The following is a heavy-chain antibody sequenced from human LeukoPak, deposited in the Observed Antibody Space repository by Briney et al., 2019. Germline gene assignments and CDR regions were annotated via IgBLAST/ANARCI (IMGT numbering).Heavy chain of an antibody. J-gene: IGHJ4*02. Sequence: GGSLRLSCAASGFTFSIYAMTWVRQAPGKGLEWVSGINGISGETYYADSVKGRFTISRDNSRNTLYLQMNSLRAEDTAVYYCARVVVGMISTRDYWGQGTLVTVSS. CDR3: ARVVVGMISTRDY. CDR1: GFTFSIYA. V-gene: IGHV3-23*01. CDR2: INGISGET. D-gene: IGHD3-22*01.